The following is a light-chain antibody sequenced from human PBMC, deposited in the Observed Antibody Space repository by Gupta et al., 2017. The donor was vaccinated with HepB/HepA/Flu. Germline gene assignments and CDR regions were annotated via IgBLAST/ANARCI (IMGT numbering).Light chain of an antibody. CDR1: SSNIVSNY. V-gene: IGLV1-47*01. Sequence: QSVLPQPPSASGTPRPTFTISCSGSSSNIVSNYVYWYQLPPVTAPKLLIYRNNQRPSGVPDRFSGSKSGSSASLAISGLRSEDEADDDCAAWDDSLSGWVFGGGTKLTVL. J-gene: IGLJ3*02. CDR3: AAWDDSLSGWV. CDR2: RNN.